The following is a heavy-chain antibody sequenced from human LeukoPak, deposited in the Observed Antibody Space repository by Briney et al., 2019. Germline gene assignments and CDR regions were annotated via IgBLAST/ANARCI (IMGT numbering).Heavy chain of an antibody. D-gene: IGHD1-26*01. V-gene: IGHV1-2*02. CDR3: ARDGRQEWELPYYFDY. CDR1: GYTFTGCY. CDR2: INPNSGGT. J-gene: IGHJ4*02. Sequence: GASVKVSCKASGYTFTGCYMHWVRQAPGQGLEWMGWINPNSGGTNYAQKFQGRVTMTRDTSISTAYMELSRLRSDDTAVYYCARDGRQEWELPYYFDYWGQGTLVTVSS.